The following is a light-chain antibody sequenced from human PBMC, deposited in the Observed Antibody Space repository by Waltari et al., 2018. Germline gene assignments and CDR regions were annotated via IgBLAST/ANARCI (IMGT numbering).Light chain of an antibody. V-gene: IGLV4-69*01. CDR1: SGHSSYA. J-gene: IGLJ1*01. CDR3: QTWGTGIGV. Sequence: QLVLTQSPSAPASLGPSAKLTCPLRSGHSSYANASHQQQPEKGPRYLMKLNSDGSHSKGDGIPDRFSGSSSGAERYLTITSLQSEDEADYYCQTWGTGIGVFGTGTKVTVL. CDR2: LNSDGSH.